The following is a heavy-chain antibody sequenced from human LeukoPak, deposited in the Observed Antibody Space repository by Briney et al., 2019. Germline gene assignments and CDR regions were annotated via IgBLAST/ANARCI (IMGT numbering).Heavy chain of an antibody. Sequence: GGSLTLSCAAYGFTFSDYEMNWVRPAPGKGLEWVSYISSSGGTTYYADSVRGRFTTSRDNAKHSLYLQINSLRAEDTAVYYCARVSANYFDYGGQGTLVTVSS. CDR1: GFTFSDYE. CDR2: ISSSGGTT. D-gene: IGHD2-8*01. J-gene: IGHJ4*02. CDR3: ARVSANYFDY. V-gene: IGHV3-48*03.